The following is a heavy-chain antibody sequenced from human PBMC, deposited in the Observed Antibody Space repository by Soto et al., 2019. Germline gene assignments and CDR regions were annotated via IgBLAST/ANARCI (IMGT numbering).Heavy chain of an antibody. CDR3: ARDHRLLWFGELLI. Sequence: QVQLVQSGAEVKKPGASVKVSCKASGYTFTNYYIHWVRQAPGQGLEWMGIINPSGGSTDYTQNCQDRVTMSRDTSTSTVDMELSSLRSEDTAVYYCARDHRLLWFGELLIWGQGTLVTVSS. CDR1: GYTFTNYY. D-gene: IGHD3-10*01. CDR2: INPSGGST. V-gene: IGHV1-46*01. J-gene: IGHJ1*01.